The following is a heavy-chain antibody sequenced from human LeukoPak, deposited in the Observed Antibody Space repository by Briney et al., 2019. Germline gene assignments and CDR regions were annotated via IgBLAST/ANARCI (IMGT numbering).Heavy chain of an antibody. V-gene: IGHV4-61*02. D-gene: IGHD1-1*01. CDR3: AREGRLPFDS. J-gene: IGHJ4*02. CDR2: VYTSGTT. Sequence: SQTLSLTCTVSGGSISSGTYYWSRIRQPAGKGLEWIGRVYTSGTTNYNPSLKSRVTISVDTSKNQFSLKLSSVTAADTAVYYCAREGRLPFDSWGQGTLVSVSS. CDR1: GGSISSGTYY.